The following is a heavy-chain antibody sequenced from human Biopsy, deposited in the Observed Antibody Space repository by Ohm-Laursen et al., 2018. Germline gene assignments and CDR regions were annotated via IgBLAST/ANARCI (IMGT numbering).Heavy chain of an antibody. CDR3: LREAATGYYRTADF. Sequence: SLRLSCTASGFTFSSHGMHWGRQAPGKGLEWVAHFSYDGINKHYADSVKGRFTISRDNSKNTLSLQMNSLRVEDTAMYYCLREAATGYYRTADFWGQGTLVTVSS. J-gene: IGHJ4*02. CDR1: GFTFSSHG. D-gene: IGHD3-9*01. V-gene: IGHV3-30*03. CDR2: FSYDGINK.